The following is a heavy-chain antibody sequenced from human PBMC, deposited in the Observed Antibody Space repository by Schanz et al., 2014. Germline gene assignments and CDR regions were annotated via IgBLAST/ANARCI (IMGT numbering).Heavy chain of an antibody. CDR1: GFTVSKNY. V-gene: IGHV3-66*01. Sequence: VQLVDSGGGLVKPGGSLRLSCAASGFTVSKNYMSWVRQAPGKGLEWVSIIYTDGSTYYADSVRDRFTISRDNSKNTLYLEMNRLRVDDTAVYYCSKDKQGSRSDDSWGQGTLXTVSS. CDR2: IYTDGST. CDR3: SKDKQGSRSDDS. D-gene: IGHD2-15*01. J-gene: IGHJ5*01.